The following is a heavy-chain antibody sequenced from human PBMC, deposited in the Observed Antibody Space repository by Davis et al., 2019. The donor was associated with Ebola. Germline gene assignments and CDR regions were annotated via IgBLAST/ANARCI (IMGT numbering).Heavy chain of an antibody. Sequence: SETLSLTCAVYGGSFSGYYWSWIRQPPGKGLEWIGEINHSGSTNYNPSLKSRVTISVDTSKNQFSLKLSSVTAADTAVYYCARRQYGSSPFDPWGQGALVTVSS. D-gene: IGHD6-13*01. CDR2: INHSGST. CDR1: GGSFSGYY. J-gene: IGHJ5*02. CDR3: ARRQYGSSPFDP. V-gene: IGHV4-34*01.